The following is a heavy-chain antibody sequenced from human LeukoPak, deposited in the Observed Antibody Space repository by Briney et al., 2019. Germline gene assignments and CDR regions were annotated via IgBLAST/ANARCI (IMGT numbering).Heavy chain of an antibody. CDR2: IRYDGSNK. V-gene: IGHV3-30*02. D-gene: IGHD4-17*01. J-gene: IGHJ4*02. Sequence: PGGSLRLSCAASGFTFSSYGMHWVRQAPGKGLEWVAFIRYDGSNKYYADSVKGRFTISRDNSKNTLYLQMNSLRAGDTAVYYCARGTVTAGAFDYWGQGTLVTVSS. CDR1: GFTFSSYG. CDR3: ARGTVTAGAFDY.